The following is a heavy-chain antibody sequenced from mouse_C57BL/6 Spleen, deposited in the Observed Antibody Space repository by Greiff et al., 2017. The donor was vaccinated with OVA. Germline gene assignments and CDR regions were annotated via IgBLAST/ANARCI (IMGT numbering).Heavy chain of an antibody. D-gene: IGHD2-1*01. J-gene: IGHJ4*01. V-gene: IGHV1-26*01. CDR3: AKRNGKGEVYYAMDY. CDR1: GYTFTDYY. CDR2: INPNNGGT. Sequence: EVQLQQSGPELVKPGASVKISCKASGYTFTDYYMNWVKQSHGKSLEWIGDINPNNGGTSYNQKFKGKATLTVDKSSSTAYMELRSLTSEDSAVYYCAKRNGKGEVYYAMDYWGQGTSVTVSS.